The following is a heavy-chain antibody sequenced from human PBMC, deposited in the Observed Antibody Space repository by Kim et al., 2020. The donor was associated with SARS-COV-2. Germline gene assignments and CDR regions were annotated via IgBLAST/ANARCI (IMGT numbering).Heavy chain of an antibody. J-gene: IGHJ4*02. CDR3: ARDEPDKLNDFWSGYSFGPFDY. CDR1: GFTFSSYS. V-gene: IGHV3-48*02. CDR2: ISSSSSTI. Sequence: GGSLRLSCAASGFTFSSYSMNWVRQASGKGLEWVSYISSSSSTIYYADSVKGRFTISRDNAKNSLYLQMNSLRDEDTAVYYCARDEPDKLNDFWSGYSFGPFDYWGQGTLVTVSS. D-gene: IGHD3-3*01.